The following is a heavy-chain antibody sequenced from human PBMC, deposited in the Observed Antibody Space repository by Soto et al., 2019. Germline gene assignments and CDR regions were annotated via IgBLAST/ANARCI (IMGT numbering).Heavy chain of an antibody. CDR3: ARLPVLSLVAVWGFDX. Sequence: ESLKISCKVSGYIFTSYWISWVRQMPGKGLEWMGRIDPTDSYTDYSPSFQGHVTISVDKSINTAYLQWSSLKASDSAMYYCARLPVLSLVAVWGFDXXGLGTLVKVSS. J-gene: IGHJ4*02. CDR1: GYIFTSYW. D-gene: IGHD3-16*01. CDR2: IDPTDSYT. V-gene: IGHV5-10-1*01.